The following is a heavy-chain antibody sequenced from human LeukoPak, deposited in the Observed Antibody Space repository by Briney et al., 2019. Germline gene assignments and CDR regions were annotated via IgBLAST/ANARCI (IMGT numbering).Heavy chain of an antibody. J-gene: IGHJ4*02. D-gene: IGHD4-17*01. CDR1: GFTFTSYA. Sequence: PGGSLRLSCAASGFTFTSYAMGWVRQAPGKGLEWGSSVSGSGDGTYYADSVKGRFTISRDNSKKTLDLHMDSLRAEDTAVYYCAKERLGGKYGDYAVDYWGQGTMVTVSS. CDR2: VSGSGDGT. CDR3: AKERLGGKYGDYAVDY. V-gene: IGHV3-23*01.